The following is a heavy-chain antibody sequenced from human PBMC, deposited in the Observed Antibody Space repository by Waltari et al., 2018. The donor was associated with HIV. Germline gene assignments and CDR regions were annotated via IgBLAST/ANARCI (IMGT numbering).Heavy chain of an antibody. Sequence: QAQLVQSGAEVRKPGASVKVSCKASGYNFASFDINWVRRATGQGLEWMGWMSVRTGNAGYGQRFKGRLTLTRDTSIDTAYMEMNSLTPQDTAVYYCVTSRPGAVFGDLWGQGTPVTVSS. CDR1: GYNFASFD. V-gene: IGHV1-8*01. CDR3: VTSRPGAVFGDL. J-gene: IGHJ5*02. CDR2: MSVRTGNA. D-gene: IGHD3-3*01.